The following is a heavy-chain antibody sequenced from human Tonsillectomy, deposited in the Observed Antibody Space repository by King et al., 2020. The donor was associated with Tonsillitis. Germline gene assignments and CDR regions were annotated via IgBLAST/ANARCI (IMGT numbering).Heavy chain of an antibody. CDR1: GFTFSSYT. CDR3: ARQPVTTGTYYFDY. CDR2: ISYDGNNK. J-gene: IGHJ4*02. D-gene: IGHD4-17*01. V-gene: IGHV3-30*04. Sequence: VQLVESGGGVVQPGKSLRLSCAASGFTFSSYTMHWVRQAPGKGLEWVAVISYDGNNKYYAASVEGRFTISRDNSKNTLYLQLNNLRAEDTAVYYCARQPVTTGTYYFDYWGQGNLVTVSS.